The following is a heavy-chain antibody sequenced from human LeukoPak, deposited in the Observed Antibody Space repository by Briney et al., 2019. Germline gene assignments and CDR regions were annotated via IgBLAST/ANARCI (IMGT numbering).Heavy chain of an antibody. D-gene: IGHD3-9*01. J-gene: IGHJ5*02. V-gene: IGHV1-8*02. Sequence: ASVKVSCKASGYTFTGYYMHWVRQAPGQGLEWMGWMNPNSGNTGYAQKFQGRVTMTRNTSISTAYMELSSLRSEDTAVYYCARDPSYYDILTGYQNWFDPWGQGTLVTVSS. CDR3: ARDPSYYDILTGYQNWFDP. CDR1: GYTFTGYY. CDR2: MNPNSGNT.